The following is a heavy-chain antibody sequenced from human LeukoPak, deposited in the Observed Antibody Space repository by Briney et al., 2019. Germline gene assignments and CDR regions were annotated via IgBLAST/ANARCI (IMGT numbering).Heavy chain of an antibody. J-gene: IGHJ4*02. CDR2: ISYDGSSK. D-gene: IGHD2-15*01. V-gene: IGHV3-30-3*01. Sequence: GGSLRLPCAASGFTFSSYAIHWVRQAPGKGLDWVALISYDGSSKYYADSVKGRFTISRDSSTLYLQMNSLRTEDTAVYYCARGSVGTPPPFDYWGQGTLVTVSS. CDR1: GFTFSSYA. CDR3: ARGSVGTPPPFDY.